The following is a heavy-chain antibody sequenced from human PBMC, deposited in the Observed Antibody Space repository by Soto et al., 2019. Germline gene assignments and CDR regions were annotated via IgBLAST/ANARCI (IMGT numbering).Heavy chain of an antibody. CDR1: GGSFSGYY. V-gene: IGHV4-34*01. CDR2: INHSGST. Sequence: SETLSLTCAVYGGSFSGYYWTWIRQPPGTGLEWIGEINHSGSTNYNPSLKSRVTISVDTSKNQFSLKLTSVTAADTAVYYCARDKITGLLDYWGQGTLVTV. J-gene: IGHJ4*02. D-gene: IGHD2-8*02. CDR3: ARDKITGLLDY.